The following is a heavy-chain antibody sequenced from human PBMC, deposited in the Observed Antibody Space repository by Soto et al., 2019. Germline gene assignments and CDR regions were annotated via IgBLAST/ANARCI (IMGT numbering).Heavy chain of an antibody. V-gene: IGHV3-23*01. CDR1: GFSFRNYA. D-gene: IGHD3-3*01. Sequence: PGGSLRLSCAASGFSFRNYAMSWVRQAPGKGLEWVSTISSSTGNTYYADSVKGRFTISRDNSKITLYLQMNSLRAEDTAVYYCAKRVGYDFWSGNFDHWGQGTLVTVSS. J-gene: IGHJ4*02. CDR2: ISSSTGNT. CDR3: AKRVGYDFWSGNFDH.